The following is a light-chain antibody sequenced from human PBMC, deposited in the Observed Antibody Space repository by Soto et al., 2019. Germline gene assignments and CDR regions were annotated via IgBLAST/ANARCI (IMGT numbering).Light chain of an antibody. CDR3: QTWGTGVV. CDR2: LNSDGSH. CDR1: SGHSSYA. J-gene: IGLJ2*01. V-gene: IGLV4-69*01. Sequence: QAVLTQSPSASASLGASVKLTCTLSSGHSSYAIAWHQQQPEKGPRYLMKLNSDGSHSTGDGIPDRFSGSSSGAERYLTISSLQSEDEADYYCQTWGTGVVFGGGTKLTVL.